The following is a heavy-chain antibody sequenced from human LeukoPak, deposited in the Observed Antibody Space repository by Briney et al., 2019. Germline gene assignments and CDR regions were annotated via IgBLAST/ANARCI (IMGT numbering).Heavy chain of an antibody. D-gene: IGHD6-13*01. Sequence: PGGSLRLSCAASGFTFSSYAMRWVRQAPGKGLEWVSAISGSGGSTYYADSVKGRFAISRDNSKNTLYLQMNSLRAEDTAVYYCAKGSGSSWYDGYFDYWGQGTLVTVSS. CDR3: AKGSGSSWYDGYFDY. V-gene: IGHV3-23*01. CDR1: GFTFSSYA. J-gene: IGHJ4*02. CDR2: ISGSGGST.